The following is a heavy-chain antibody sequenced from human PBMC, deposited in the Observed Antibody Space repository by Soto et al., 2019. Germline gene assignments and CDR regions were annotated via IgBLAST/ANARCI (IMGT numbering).Heavy chain of an antibody. CDR3: LKKDNWFAS. CDR2: ISGTGGDT. CDR1: GFTFSTYG. Sequence: GGSLRLSCAASGFTFSTYGMTWVRQAPGKRLEWVSIISGTGGDTYYADSVKGRFTISRDNSKSTLYLQMNSLRAEDTAIYYWLKKDNWFASWGQGTLVTVSS. J-gene: IGHJ5*01. V-gene: IGHV3-23*01.